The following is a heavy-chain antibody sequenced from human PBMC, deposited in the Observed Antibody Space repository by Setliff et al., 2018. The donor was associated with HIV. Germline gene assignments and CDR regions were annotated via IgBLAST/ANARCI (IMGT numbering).Heavy chain of an antibody. D-gene: IGHD1-26*01. V-gene: IGHV1-69-2*01. CDR3: TRGHSGSYFEYYYYYHGMDV. Sequence: ASVKVSCKASGYTFTDYYIHWVQQAPGKGLEWMGRVDPEDGETLYAEKFQGRVTITADTSTDTAYMELSSLRSEDAAVYYCTRGHSGSYFEYYYYYHGMDVWGQGTTVTVSS. CDR1: GYTFTDYY. J-gene: IGHJ6*02. CDR2: VDPEDGET.